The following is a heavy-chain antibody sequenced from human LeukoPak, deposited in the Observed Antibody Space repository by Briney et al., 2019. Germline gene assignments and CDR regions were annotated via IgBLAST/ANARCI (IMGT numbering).Heavy chain of an antibody. CDR1: GGSISSSSYY. Sequence: SSETLSLTCTVSGGSISSSSYYWGWIRQPPGKGLEWIGSIYYSGSTYYNPSLKSRVTISVDTSKNQFSPKLSSVTAADTAVYYCARAFRLAVDAFDIWGQGTMVTVSS. CDR2: IYYSGST. V-gene: IGHV4-39*01. D-gene: IGHD3-9*01. CDR3: ARAFRLAVDAFDI. J-gene: IGHJ3*02.